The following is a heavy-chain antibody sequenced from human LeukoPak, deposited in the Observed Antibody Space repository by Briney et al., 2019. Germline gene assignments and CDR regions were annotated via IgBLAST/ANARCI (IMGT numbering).Heavy chain of an antibody. Sequence: PGGSLRLSCAASGFTFSSYEMNWVRQAPGQGLEWVSYISNTGTTIYYAGSVKGRFTISRDNAKNSLYLQMNSLRAEDTAAYYCARGGAADYWGQGTLVTVSS. CDR1: GFTFSSYE. J-gene: IGHJ4*02. CDR2: ISNTGTTI. V-gene: IGHV3-48*03. D-gene: IGHD1-26*01. CDR3: ARGGAADY.